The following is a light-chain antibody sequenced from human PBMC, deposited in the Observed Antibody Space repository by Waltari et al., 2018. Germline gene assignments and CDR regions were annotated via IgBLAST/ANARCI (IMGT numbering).Light chain of an antibody. J-gene: IGLJ3*02. CDR3: CLFYSGFRGV. CDR1: TGAVTYGHD. V-gene: IGLV7-46*01. Sequence: QAVVTQEPSLTLSPGGTVTLTCGSSTGAVTYGHDPYWFQQKPGQAPRTLIYDTFNRYSWTPGRFSGFLLGDKAALTLSGAQPEDEAEYFCCLFYSGFRGVFGGGTKLTVL. CDR2: DTF.